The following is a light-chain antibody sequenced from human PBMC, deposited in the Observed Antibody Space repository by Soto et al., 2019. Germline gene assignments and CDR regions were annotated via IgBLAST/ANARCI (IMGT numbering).Light chain of an antibody. CDR3: QQYNNWPLT. J-gene: IGKJ4*01. V-gene: IGKV3-15*01. Sequence: EIVMTQSPATLSVSPGERATLSCRASQSVSSNLAWYQQKPGQAPRLLIYGASTRATGIPARVSGSGSGTEFTLTISSLQSEELAVDYGQQYNNWPLTFGGGTKVDIK. CDR2: GAS. CDR1: QSVSSN.